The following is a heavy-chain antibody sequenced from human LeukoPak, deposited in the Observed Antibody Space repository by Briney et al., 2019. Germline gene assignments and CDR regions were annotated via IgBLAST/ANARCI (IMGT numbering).Heavy chain of an antibody. J-gene: IGHJ4*02. CDR1: GGSIGSYY. CDR2: IYYSGST. V-gene: IGHV4-59*01. D-gene: IGHD4-17*01. Sequence: SETLSLTCTVSGGSIGSYYWSWIRQPPGKGLEWIGYIYYSGSTNYNPSLKSRVTISVDTSKNQFSLKLSSVTAADTAVYYCARGGDYHFDYWGQGTLVTVSS. CDR3: ARGGDYHFDY.